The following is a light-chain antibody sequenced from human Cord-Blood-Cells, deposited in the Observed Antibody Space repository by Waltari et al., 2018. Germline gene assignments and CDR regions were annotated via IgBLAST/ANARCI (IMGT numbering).Light chain of an antibody. CDR2: GAS. Sequence: EIVITQSPATLSVSPGERATLSCRASQSVSSNLAWYQQKPGQAPRLLIYGASTRATGIPARFSGSWSGTEFTLTISSLQSEDFAVYYCQQYNNWPRTFGQGTKVEIK. V-gene: IGKV3-15*01. J-gene: IGKJ1*01. CDR3: QQYNNWPRT. CDR1: QSVSSN.